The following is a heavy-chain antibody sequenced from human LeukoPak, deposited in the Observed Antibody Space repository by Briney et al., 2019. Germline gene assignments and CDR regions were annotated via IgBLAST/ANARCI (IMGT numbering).Heavy chain of an antibody. CDR1: GFTFSSYW. J-gene: IGHJ4*02. CDR2: INGDGSRT. V-gene: IGHV3-74*01. Sequence: PGGSLRLSCVASGFTFSSYWMHWVRQAPGKGLVWVSRINGDGSRTIYADSEKGRFTISRDNAKNTLYLQMNSLRAEDTSVYYCARGVYGSSCGYWGQGTLVTVSS. CDR3: ARGVYGSSCGY. D-gene: IGHD6-13*01.